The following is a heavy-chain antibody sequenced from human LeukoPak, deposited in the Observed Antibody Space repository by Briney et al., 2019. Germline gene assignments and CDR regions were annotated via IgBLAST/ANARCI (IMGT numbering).Heavy chain of an antibody. V-gene: IGHV1-2*06. CDR1: GYTFTGYY. D-gene: IGHD5-18*01. J-gene: IGHJ4*02. CDR3: AVVDTAMVTFDY. Sequence: VASVKVSCKASGYTFTGYYMHWVRQAPGQGLEWMGRINPNSGGTNYAPKFQGRVTMTRDTSISTAYMELSRLRPDDTAVYYCAVVDTAMVTFDYWGQGTLVTVSS. CDR2: INPNSGGT.